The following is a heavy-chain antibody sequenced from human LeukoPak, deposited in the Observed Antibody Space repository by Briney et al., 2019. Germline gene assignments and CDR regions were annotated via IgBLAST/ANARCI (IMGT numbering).Heavy chain of an antibody. D-gene: IGHD1-26*01. V-gene: IGHV3-30*18. J-gene: IGHJ4*02. CDR3: AKDRTGVGYFDY. Sequence: GGSLRLSCAASGFTFNNVWMTWVRQAPGKGLEWVAVISYDGSNKYYADSVKGRFTISRDNSKNTLYLQMNSLRAEDTAVYYCAKDRTGVGYFDYWGQGTLVTVSS. CDR2: ISYDGSNK. CDR1: GFTFNNVW.